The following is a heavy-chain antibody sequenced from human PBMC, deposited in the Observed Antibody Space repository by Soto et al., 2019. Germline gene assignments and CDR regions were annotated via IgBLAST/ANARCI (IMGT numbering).Heavy chain of an antibody. CDR2: ISGGST. CDR1: GFTISSYV. Sequence: EVQVLESGGGLVQPGGSLRLSCAASGFTISSYVMSWVRQAPGKGLEWVSGISGGSTYYADSVKGRFTISRDNSKNTLCLQMNSLRAEDTDVYYCAKGWADYWGQGTLVTVSS. CDR3: AKGWADY. D-gene: IGHD3-16*01. V-gene: IGHV3-23*01. J-gene: IGHJ4*02.